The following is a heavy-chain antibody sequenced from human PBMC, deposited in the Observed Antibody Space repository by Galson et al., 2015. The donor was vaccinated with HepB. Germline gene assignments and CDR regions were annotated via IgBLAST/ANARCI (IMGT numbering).Heavy chain of an antibody. J-gene: IGHJ6*02. V-gene: IGHV4-34*01. Sequence: SWIRQPPGKGLEWIGESNHSGSTNYNPSLKSRVTISVDTSKNQFSLKLSSVTAADTAVYYCARVRRQLGMDVWGQGTTVTVSS. CDR2: SNHSGST. D-gene: IGHD6-13*01. CDR3: ARVRRQLGMDV.